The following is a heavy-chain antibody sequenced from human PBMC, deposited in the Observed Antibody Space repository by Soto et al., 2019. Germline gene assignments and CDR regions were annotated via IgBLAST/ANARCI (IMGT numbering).Heavy chain of an antibody. J-gene: IGHJ4*02. D-gene: IGHD2-8*02. CDR2: FSLSGTT. CDR3: ARGMTPPGAPAWYYFDS. CDR1: GASITGSSY. Sequence: SETLSLTCTVSGASITGSSYWSWVRQPAGKGLEWIGRFSLSGTTNYNPSLRSRVTMSADVSKNQFSLRLTSVTAADTALYYCARGMTPPGAPAWYYFDSWGQGTLVTVSS. V-gene: IGHV4-4*07.